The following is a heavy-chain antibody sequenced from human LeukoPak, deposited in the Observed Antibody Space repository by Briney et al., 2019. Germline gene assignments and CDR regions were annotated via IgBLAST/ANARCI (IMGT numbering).Heavy chain of an antibody. J-gene: IGHJ4*02. CDR2: IIPIFGTA. CDR1: GGTFSSYA. V-gene: IGHV1-69*13. CDR3: ARAVGATLPYYFDY. Sequence: ASVTVSCKASGGTFSSYAISWVRQAPGQGLEWMGGIIPIFGTANYAQKFQGRVTITADESTSTAYMELSSLRSEDTAVYYCARAVGATLPYYFDYWGQGTLVTVSS. D-gene: IGHD1-26*01.